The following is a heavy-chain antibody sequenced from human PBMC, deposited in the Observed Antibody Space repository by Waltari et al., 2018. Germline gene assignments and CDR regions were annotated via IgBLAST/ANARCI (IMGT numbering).Heavy chain of an antibody. CDR1: GFTFSNFF. CDR3: ANHRPGGLGMEV. CDR2: IKTDGSGT. J-gene: IGHJ6*02. Sequence: EGQLVESGGDLVQPGGSLRLSCAASGFTFSNFFMHWVHQAPGKGLEWVSRIKTDGSGTTYADSVQGRFTISRDNAKNTLYLQMNSLRAEDSAIYYCANHRPGGLGMEVWGPGTTVTVSS. V-gene: IGHV3-74*03. D-gene: IGHD2-15*01.